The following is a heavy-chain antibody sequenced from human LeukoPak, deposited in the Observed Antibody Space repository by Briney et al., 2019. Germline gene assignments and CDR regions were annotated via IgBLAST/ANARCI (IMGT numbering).Heavy chain of an antibody. CDR2: IKSKTDGGTT. CDR3: TTYGSGTI. V-gene: IGHV3-15*01. Sequence: GGSLRLSCTVSGFTVSSNSMSWVRQAPGKWLEWVGRIKSKTDGGTTDYAAPVKGRFTISRDDSKNTLYLQMNSLKTEDTAVYYCTTYGSGTIWGQGTLVTVSS. J-gene: IGHJ4*02. D-gene: IGHD3-10*01. CDR1: GFTVSSNS.